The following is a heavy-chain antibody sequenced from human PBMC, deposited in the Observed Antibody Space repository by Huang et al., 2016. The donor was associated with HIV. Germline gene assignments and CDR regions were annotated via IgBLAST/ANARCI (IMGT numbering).Heavy chain of an antibody. V-gene: IGHV4-59*11. CDR2: ISDTGRP. D-gene: IGHD6-19*01. J-gene: IGHJ2*01. Sequence: QVQLQESGPGLVKPSETLSLSCTVSGGSIRSHHWSWIRQPPGKGLEWIATISDTGRPNYTPSLKSRFSRSLDTSKNNLSLKLTSVTAADTAVYYCARSPQIYQTSGLAHYYFDFWGRGTLVTVSS. CDR1: GGSIRSHH. CDR3: ARSPQIYQTSGLAHYYFDF.